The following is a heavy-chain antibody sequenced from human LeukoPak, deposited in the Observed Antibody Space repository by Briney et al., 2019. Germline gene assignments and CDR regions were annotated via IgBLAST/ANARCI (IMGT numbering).Heavy chain of an antibody. D-gene: IGHD4-17*01. CDR3: ARLRDTVTSASDY. CDR2: ISSSGGYI. J-gene: IGHJ4*02. Sequence: PGGSLRLSCAASGFSIKTYSMTWVRQAPGKGLEWVSTISSSGGYIYYADSVKGRSTISRDTAKNSLYLQMNSLRVEDTAVYNCARLRDTVTSASDYWGQGTLVTVSS. CDR1: GFSIKTYS. V-gene: IGHV3-21*01.